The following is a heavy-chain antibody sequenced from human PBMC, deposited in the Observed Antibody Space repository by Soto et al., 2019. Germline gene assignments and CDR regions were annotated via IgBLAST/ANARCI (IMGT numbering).Heavy chain of an antibody. D-gene: IGHD3-10*01. V-gene: IGHV3-23*01. CDR1: GFTFSSYA. CDR2: ISGSGGST. J-gene: IGHJ4*02. CDR3: AKHSPTTMVRGVDFDY. Sequence: AGSMKLACAASGFTFSSYAMGWVRQAPGKGLEWVSAISGSGGSTYYADSVKGRFTISRDNSKNTLYLQMNSLRAEDTAVYYCAKHSPTTMVRGVDFDYWGQGTLVTVSS.